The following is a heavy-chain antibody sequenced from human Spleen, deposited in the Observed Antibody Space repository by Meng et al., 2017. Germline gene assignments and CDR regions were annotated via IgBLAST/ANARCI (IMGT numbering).Heavy chain of an antibody. CDR3: ARDRGGNEFDY. V-gene: IGHV3-30-3*01. D-gene: IGHD4-23*01. Sequence: GESLKISCAASGFAFSNYAMHWVRQAPGKGLEWVAVILYDRSSKYSADSVKGRFTISRDNSKNTLFLQMNSLRAEDTALYYCARDRGGNEFDYWGQGTLVTVSS. J-gene: IGHJ4*02. CDR1: GFAFSNYA. CDR2: ILYDRSSK.